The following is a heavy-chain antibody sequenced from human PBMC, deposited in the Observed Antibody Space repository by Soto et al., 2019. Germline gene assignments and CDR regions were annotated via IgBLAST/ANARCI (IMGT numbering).Heavy chain of an antibody. V-gene: IGHV1-69*13. CDR2: IIPIFGTA. D-gene: IGHD3-16*01. CDR3: ARPGFRGEEYYYYGMDV. J-gene: IGHJ6*02. Sequence: SVKVSCKASGGTFSSYAISWVLQAPGQGLEWMGGIIPIFGTANYAQKVQGRVTITADESTSTAYMELSSLRSEDTAVYYCARPGFRGEEYYYYGMDVWGQGTTVTVSS. CDR1: GGTFSSYA.